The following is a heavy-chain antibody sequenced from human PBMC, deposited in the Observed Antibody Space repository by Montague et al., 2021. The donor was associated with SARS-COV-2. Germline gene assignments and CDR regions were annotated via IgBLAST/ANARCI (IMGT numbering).Heavy chain of an antibody. D-gene: IGHD3-3*01. CDR3: ARGSSYKIFGVVIDDAFDI. CDR1: GGSISSSSYY. J-gene: IGHJ3*02. CDR2: IYYSGST. V-gene: IGHV4-39*07. Sequence: SETLSLTCTVSGGSISSSSYYWGWIRQPPGEGLEWIGSIYYSGSTNYNPSLKSRVTISVDTSKNQFSLKLSSVTAADTAVYYCARGSSYKIFGVVIDDAFDIWGQGTMVTVSS.